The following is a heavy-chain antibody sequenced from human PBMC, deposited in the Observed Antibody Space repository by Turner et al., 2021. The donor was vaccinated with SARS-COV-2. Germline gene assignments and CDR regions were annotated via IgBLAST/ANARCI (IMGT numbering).Heavy chain of an antibody. V-gene: IGHV1-18*01. Sequence: QVQLVQSGAEVKKPGASVKVFCKASGYTFTSYGISWVRQAPGQGLEWMGWISVYNSNTNYAQRLQGRVTMTTDTSTSTVYMELRSLRSDDTAVYYCARLRYYGSGSYLALPDYGMDVWGQGTTVTVSS. CDR3: ARLRYYGSGSYLALPDYGMDV. CDR1: GYTFTSYG. J-gene: IGHJ6*02. CDR2: ISVYNSNT. D-gene: IGHD3-10*01.